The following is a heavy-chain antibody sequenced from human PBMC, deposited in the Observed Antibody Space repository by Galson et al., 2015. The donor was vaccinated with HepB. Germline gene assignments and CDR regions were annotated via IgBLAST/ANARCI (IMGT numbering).Heavy chain of an antibody. D-gene: IGHD6-19*01. CDR3: ARGMYSSGWSDVYDM. CDR1: GFSFSTYD. Sequence: SLRLSCAASGFSFSTYDMHWVRQAPGKGLEWMAVLRYDGSSEFYADSVKGRFTISRGNSKNTLYLQMNKLRDEDTAVYHCARGMYSSGWSDVYDMWGQGTMVTVSS. V-gene: IGHV3-33*01. J-gene: IGHJ3*02. CDR2: LRYDGSSE.